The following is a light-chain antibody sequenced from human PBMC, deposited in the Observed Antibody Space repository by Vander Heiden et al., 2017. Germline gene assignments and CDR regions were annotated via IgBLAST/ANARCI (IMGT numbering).Light chain of an antibody. CDR2: LGS. CDR3: MQVLQTRT. CDR1: QSLLHSNGNNY. J-gene: IGKJ1*01. Sequence: EIVMTQSPLPLPVTPVEPASVSCGSSQSLLHSNGNNYLDGYLQKPGQSPQLLIYLGSKRASGVPDRFSGSGSGTEFTLTICRVEAEDVGVYYCMQVLQTRTFGQGTKVEIK. V-gene: IGKV2-28*01.